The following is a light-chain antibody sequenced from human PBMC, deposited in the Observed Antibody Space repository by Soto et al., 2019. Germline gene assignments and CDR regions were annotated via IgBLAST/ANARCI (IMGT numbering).Light chain of an antibody. J-gene: IGKJ1*01. CDR2: GAA. CDR1: QSVSSSY. V-gene: IGKV3-20*01. Sequence: EIVLTQSPGTLSLSPGERATLSCRASQSVSSSYLAWYQQKPGQAPRRLIYGAASRATGITDRFSGSGSGTDFTLTISRLEPEDFVVYYCQQYGSSPPTFGQGTKVEIK. CDR3: QQYGSSPPT.